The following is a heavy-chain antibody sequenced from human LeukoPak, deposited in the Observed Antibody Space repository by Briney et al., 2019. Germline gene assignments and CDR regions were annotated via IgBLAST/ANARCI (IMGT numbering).Heavy chain of an antibody. CDR1: GGTFSSYA. CDR2: IIPIFGTA. J-gene: IGHJ4*02. CDR3: ARVRLVAAAGTTGYYFGY. V-gene: IGHV1-69*01. Sequence: SVKVSCKASGGTFSSYAISWVRQAPGQGLEWMGGIIPIFGTANYAQKFQGRVTITADESTSTAYMELSSLRSEDTAVYYCARVRLVAAAGTTGYYFGYWGQGTLVTVSS. D-gene: IGHD6-13*01.